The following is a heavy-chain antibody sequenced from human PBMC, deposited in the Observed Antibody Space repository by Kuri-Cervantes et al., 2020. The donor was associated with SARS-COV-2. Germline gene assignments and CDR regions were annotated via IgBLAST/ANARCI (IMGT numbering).Heavy chain of an antibody. J-gene: IGHJ6*02. CDR2: IWYDGSNK. CDR1: GFTFSGYG. V-gene: IGHV3-33*01. CDR3: ARGLVLIAARTYYYYYYGMDV. Sequence: GESLKISCAASGFTFSGYGMHWVRQAPGKGLEWVAVIWYDGSNKYYADSVKGRFTISRDNSKNTLYLQMNSLRAEDTAVYYCARGLVLIAARTYYYYYYGMDVWGQGTTVTVSS. D-gene: IGHD6-6*01.